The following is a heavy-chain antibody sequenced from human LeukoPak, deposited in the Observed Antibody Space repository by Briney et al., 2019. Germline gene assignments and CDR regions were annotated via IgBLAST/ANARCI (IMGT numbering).Heavy chain of an antibody. CDR3: TKATPDSTGWIDY. V-gene: IGHV3-15*01. Sequence: NPGGSLRLSCAASGFTFSNAWMSWVRQAPGKGLGWVGRIKSKTDGGTTDYVAPVKGRFSISRDDAKNTLYLQMNSLKTEDTAVYYCTKATPDSTGWIDYWGQGNLVTVSS. D-gene: IGHD6-19*01. J-gene: IGHJ4*02. CDR1: GFTFSNAW. CDR2: IKSKTDGGTT.